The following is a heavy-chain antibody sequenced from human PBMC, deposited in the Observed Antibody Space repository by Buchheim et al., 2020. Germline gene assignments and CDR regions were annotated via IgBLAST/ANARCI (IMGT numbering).Heavy chain of an antibody. CDR3: AKDPRGDSSGYYPYYFDY. Sequence: EVQLLESGGGLVQPGGSLRLSCAASGFTFSSYAMRWVRQAPGKGLEWVSAISGSGGSTYYADSVKGRFTISRDNSKNTLYLPMNSLRAEDTAVYYCAKDPRGDSSGYYPYYFDYWGQGTL. D-gene: IGHD3-22*01. CDR2: ISGSGGST. CDR1: GFTFSSYA. J-gene: IGHJ4*02. V-gene: IGHV3-23*01.